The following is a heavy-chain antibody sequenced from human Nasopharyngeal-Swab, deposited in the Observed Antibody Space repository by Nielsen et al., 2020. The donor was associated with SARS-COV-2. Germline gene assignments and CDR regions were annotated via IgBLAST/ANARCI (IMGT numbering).Heavy chain of an antibody. D-gene: IGHD6-19*01. CDR2: ISWNSGSI. V-gene: IGHV3-9*01. CDR1: GFTFDYYA. CDR3: AKDTAAVAEYYFDY. Sequence: SLKISCAASGFTFDYYAMHWVRQAPGKGLEWVSGISWNSGSIGYADSVKGRFTISRDNAKNSLYLQMNSLRAEDTALYYCAKDTAAVAEYYFDYWGQGTLVTVSS. J-gene: IGHJ4*02.